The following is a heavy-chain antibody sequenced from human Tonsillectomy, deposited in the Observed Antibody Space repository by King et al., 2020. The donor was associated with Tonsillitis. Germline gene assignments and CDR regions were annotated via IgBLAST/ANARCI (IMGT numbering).Heavy chain of an antibody. D-gene: IGHD5/OR15-5a*01. V-gene: IGHV4-61*02. CDR3: ARVSTSYYYYSMDV. J-gene: IGHJ6*03. CDR1: GGSISSGTYY. Sequence: VQLQESGPGLVKPSQTLSLTCTVSGGSISSGTYYWRWIRQPAGKGLEWIGHIYTSGSTNYNPSLKSRVTMSVDTSKNQFSLRLSSVTAADTAVYYCARVSTSYYYYSMDVWGKGTTVTVSS. CDR2: IYTSGST.